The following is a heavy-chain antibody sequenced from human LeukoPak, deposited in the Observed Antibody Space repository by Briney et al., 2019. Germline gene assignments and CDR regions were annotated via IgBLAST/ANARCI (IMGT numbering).Heavy chain of an antibody. Sequence: GGSLRLSCAASGFTFSGYWMSWVRQAPGKGLEWVANIKQDGSEKYYVDSVKGRFTISRDNAKNSLYLQMNSLKPEDTAVYYCARVAEAAAFDSWGQGNLVTVSS. CDR2: IKQDGSEK. V-gene: IGHV3-7*01. CDR3: ARVAEAAAFDS. D-gene: IGHD6-13*01. CDR1: GFTFSGYW. J-gene: IGHJ4*02.